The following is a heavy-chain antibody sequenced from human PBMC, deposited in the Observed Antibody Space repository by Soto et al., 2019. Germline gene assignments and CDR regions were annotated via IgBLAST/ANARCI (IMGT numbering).Heavy chain of an antibody. CDR3: AKGASSSWYYYYGMDV. CDR1: GFTFSSYG. V-gene: IGHV3-30*18. J-gene: IGHJ6*02. CDR2: ISYDGSNK. D-gene: IGHD6-13*01. Sequence: GESLKISCAASGFTFSSYGMHWVRQAPGKGLEWVAVISYDGSNKYYADSVKGRFTISRDNSKNTLYLQMNSLRAEDTAVYYCAKGASSSWYYYYGMDVWGQGTTVTVSS.